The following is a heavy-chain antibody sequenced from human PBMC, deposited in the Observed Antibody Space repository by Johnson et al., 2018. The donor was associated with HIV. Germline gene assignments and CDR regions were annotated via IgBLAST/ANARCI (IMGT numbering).Heavy chain of an antibody. V-gene: IGHV3-30*02. Sequence: QVQLVESGGGVVQPGGSLRLSCAASGFTFSSYGMHWVRQAPGKGLEWVAFIRYDGSNKYYADSVKGRFTISRDNTKNTLYLQMNSLRAEDMAVYYCAKPRQPSDAFDIWGQGTMVTVSS. CDR3: AKPRQPSDAFDI. J-gene: IGHJ3*02. D-gene: IGHD6-13*01. CDR1: GFTFSSYG. CDR2: IRYDGSNK.